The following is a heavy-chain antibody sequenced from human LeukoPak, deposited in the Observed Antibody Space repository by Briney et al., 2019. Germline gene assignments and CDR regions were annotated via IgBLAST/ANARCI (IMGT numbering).Heavy chain of an antibody. V-gene: IGHV3-7*01. CDR1: GFIFTNYF. Sequence: GGSLRLSCEASGFIFTNYFMSWVRQAPGKGLEWVASIKHDGSEKYYVDSVRGRFTISRDNTMNSLYLQMSSLRAEDTAVYYCATDRGWRTSGYYLYYFEYWGQGTLVTFSS. CDR2: IKHDGSEK. J-gene: IGHJ4*02. CDR3: ATDRGWRTSGYYLYYFEY. D-gene: IGHD3-3*01.